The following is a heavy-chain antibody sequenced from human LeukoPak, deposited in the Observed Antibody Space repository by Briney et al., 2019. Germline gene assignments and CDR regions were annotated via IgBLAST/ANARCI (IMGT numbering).Heavy chain of an antibody. V-gene: IGHV4-34*01. D-gene: IGHD6-6*01. CDR2: INHSGST. CDR3: ASGGGRQLGYYYYYYGMDV. CDR1: GGSFSGYY. J-gene: IGHJ6*02. Sequence: SETLSLTCAVYGGSFSGYYWSWIRQPPGKGLEWIGEINHSGSTNYNPSLKSRVTISVDTSKNQFSLKLSSVTAADTAVYYCASGGGRQLGYYYYYYGMDVWGQGTTVTVSS.